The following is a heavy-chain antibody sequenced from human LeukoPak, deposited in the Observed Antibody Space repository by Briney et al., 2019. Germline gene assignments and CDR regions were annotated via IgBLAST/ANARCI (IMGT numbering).Heavy chain of an antibody. CDR2: INPNSGGT. CDR1: GYTFTGYY. D-gene: IGHD3-3*01. J-gene: IGHJ4*02. Sequence: ASVKVSCKASGYTFTGYYMHWVRQAPGQGLEWMGWINPNSGGTNYPQKFQGRVTMTRDTSISTAYMELSRLRSDDTAVYYCARERRLRFLEWLFPYWGQGTLVTVSS. CDR3: ARERRLRFLEWLFPY. V-gene: IGHV1-2*02.